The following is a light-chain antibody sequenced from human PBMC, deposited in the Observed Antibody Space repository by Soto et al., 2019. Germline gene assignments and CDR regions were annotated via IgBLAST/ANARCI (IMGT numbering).Light chain of an antibody. CDR3: SSYTSSSTYV. J-gene: IGLJ1*01. CDR2: EVS. Sequence: SFLTQPASVSGSPGQSITISCTGTSSDVGGYNYVSWYQQNPGKAPKLMIYEVSNRPSGVPNRFSGSKSGNTASLTISGLQAEDEADYYCSSYTSSSTYVFGTGTKVTVL. V-gene: IGLV2-14*01. CDR1: SSDVGGYNY.